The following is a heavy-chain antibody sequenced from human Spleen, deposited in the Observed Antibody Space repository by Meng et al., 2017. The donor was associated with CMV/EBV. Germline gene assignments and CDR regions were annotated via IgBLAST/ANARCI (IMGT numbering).Heavy chain of an antibody. Sequence: GGSLRLSCAASGFTFSPYSMNWVRQAPEKGLEWVSSIGSDSVYMYYADSVRGRFTVSRDNAKNSLYLQMNSLRAEDTAVYFCARVWGSGYFDYWGQGTLVTVSS. V-gene: IGHV3-21*01. CDR1: GFTFSPYS. D-gene: IGHD6-19*01. CDR2: IGSDSVYM. CDR3: ARVWGSGYFDY. J-gene: IGHJ4*02.